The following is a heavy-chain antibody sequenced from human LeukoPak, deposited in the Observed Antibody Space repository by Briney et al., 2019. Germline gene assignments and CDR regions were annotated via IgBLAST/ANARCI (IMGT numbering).Heavy chain of an antibody. CDR3: AKGRGDIITMVRGVIGDY. CDR2: ISGSGGST. Sequence: GGSLRLSCAASGFTFSSYAMSWVRQAPGKGLEWVSAISGSGGSTYYADSVKGRFTISRDNSKNTLYLQMNSLRAEDTAVYYCAKGRGDIITMVRGVIGDYWGQGTLVTVSS. V-gene: IGHV3-23*01. J-gene: IGHJ4*02. CDR1: GFTFSSYA. D-gene: IGHD3-10*01.